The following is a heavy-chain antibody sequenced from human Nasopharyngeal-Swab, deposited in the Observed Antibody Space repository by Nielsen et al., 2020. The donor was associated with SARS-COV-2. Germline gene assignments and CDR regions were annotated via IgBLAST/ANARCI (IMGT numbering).Heavy chain of an antibody. CDR1: GGSFSGYY. Sequence: SETLSLTFAVSGGSFSGYYWSWIRQPPGKGLEWIGEINHSGSTNYNPSLKSRVTISVETSKNQFSLKLSSVTAADTAVYYCARLLGYCSSTSCDYWGQGTLVTVSS. D-gene: IGHD2-2*01. V-gene: IGHV4-34*01. CDR2: INHSGST. CDR3: ARLLGYCSSTSCDY. J-gene: IGHJ4*02.